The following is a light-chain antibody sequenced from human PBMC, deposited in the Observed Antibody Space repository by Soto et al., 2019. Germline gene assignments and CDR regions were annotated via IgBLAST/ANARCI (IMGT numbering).Light chain of an antibody. CDR1: ESVSSK. V-gene: IGKV3-15*01. CDR3: QQHNDWPP. Sequence: ELVMTQSPATLSVSPGDRATLSCRASESVSSKLVWSTKKPGQAPRLLIHDASTRATGIPARFSGSGSGTEFILPLRSVESEEFAIYDCQQHNDWPPVGQGTRLEIK. CDR2: DAS. J-gene: IGKJ5*01.